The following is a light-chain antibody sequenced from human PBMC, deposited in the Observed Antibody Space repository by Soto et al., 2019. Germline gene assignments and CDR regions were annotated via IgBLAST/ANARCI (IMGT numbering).Light chain of an antibody. CDR3: KHYISWAAID. J-gene: IGKJ5*01. CDR2: GAS. Sequence: IVMTHSPATLSVSPGEIATLSCRASQSVGAKLAWYQQRPGQAPRLLIFGASTRATGIPARFSGSGSGTEFTLSISSLQSEDCAIYYCKHYISWAAIDFGQGTRLEIK. CDR1: QSVGAK. V-gene: IGKV3-15*01.